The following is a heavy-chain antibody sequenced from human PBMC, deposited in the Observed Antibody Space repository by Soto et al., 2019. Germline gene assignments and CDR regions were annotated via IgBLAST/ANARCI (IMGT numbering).Heavy chain of an antibody. J-gene: IGHJ6*02. Sequence: QLQLQESASGLVKPSQTLSLTCAVSGGSISSGGYSWTWIRQAPGKGLEWIGYIQHGGSTYYNPSLKSRVTISVDRSKNQFSLKLTSVTAADTAVYYCARAHYGDYGYGIDVWGQGTPVTVSS. CDR1: GGSISSGGYS. CDR2: IQHGGST. V-gene: IGHV4-30-2*01. CDR3: ARAHYGDYGYGIDV. D-gene: IGHD4-17*01.